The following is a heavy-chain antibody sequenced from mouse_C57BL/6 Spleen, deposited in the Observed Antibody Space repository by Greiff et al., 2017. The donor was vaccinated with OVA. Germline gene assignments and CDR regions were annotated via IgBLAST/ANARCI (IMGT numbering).Heavy chain of an antibody. V-gene: IGHV1-50*01. D-gene: IGHD1-1*01. CDR3: ARDYYGSSSFDY. CDR1: GYTFTSYW. CDR2: IDPSDSYT. Sequence: QVQLQQPGAELVKPGASVKLSCKASGYTFTSYWMQWVKQRPGQGLEWIGEIDPSDSYTNYNQKFKGKATFTVDTSSSTAYMQLSSLTSEDSAVYYCARDYYGSSSFDYWGQGTTLTVSS. J-gene: IGHJ2*01.